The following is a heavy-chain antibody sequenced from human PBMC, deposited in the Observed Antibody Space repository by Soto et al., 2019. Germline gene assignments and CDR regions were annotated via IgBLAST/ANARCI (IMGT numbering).Heavy chain of an antibody. CDR1: GFTFSSYA. CDR2: ISYDGSNK. J-gene: IGHJ4*02. Sequence: GWSLRLSCAASGFTFSSYAMSWVRQAPGKGLERVAVISYDGSNKYYADSVKGRFTISRDNSKNTLYLQMNSLRAEDTAVYYCAKDGLRYCTNGVCYRHDDWGQGTLVTVSS. V-gene: IGHV3-30*18. CDR3: AKDGLRYCTNGVCYRHDD. D-gene: IGHD2-8*01.